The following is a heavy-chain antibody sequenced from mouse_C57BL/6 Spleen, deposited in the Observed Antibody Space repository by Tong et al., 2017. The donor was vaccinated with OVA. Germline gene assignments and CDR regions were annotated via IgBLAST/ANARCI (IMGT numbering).Heavy chain of an antibody. Sequence: EVQLQESGGGLVKPGGSLKLSCAASGFTFSDYGMHWVRQAPEKGLEWVAYISSGSSTIYYADTVKGRFTISRDNAKNTLFLQMTSLRSEDTAMYYCARGGVHYFDYWGQGTTLTVSS. CDR3: ARGGVHYFDY. CDR2: ISSGSSTI. J-gene: IGHJ2*01. V-gene: IGHV5-17*01. CDR1: GFTFSDYG.